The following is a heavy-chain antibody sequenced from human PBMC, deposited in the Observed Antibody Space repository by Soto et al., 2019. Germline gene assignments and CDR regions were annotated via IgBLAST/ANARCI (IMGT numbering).Heavy chain of an antibody. Sequence: QVQLLESGGGLVKPGGSRRLSCAASKFTVIAYYMAWIRQAPGKGRDWISYISGDSSETNYADSVKGRFIISRDNAKNSLYLHMNSRNVEDTAVYFCATGQQVRMATIWGQWTMVTVSS. J-gene: IGHJ3*02. CDR2: ISGDSSET. CDR1: KFTVIAYY. CDR3: ATGQQVRMATI. V-gene: IGHV3-11*03. D-gene: IGHD5-12*01.